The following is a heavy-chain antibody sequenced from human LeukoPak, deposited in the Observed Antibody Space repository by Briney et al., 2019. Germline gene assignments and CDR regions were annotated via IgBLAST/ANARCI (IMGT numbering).Heavy chain of an antibody. V-gene: IGHV1-2*02. CDR1: GYTFTGYY. CDR3: ARYGVPDRNYLDN. J-gene: IGHJ4*02. Sequence: ASVKVSCKASGYTFTGYYIHWVRQAPGQGLEWIGWINPNSGGADYAQKFQGRISMTRDTSISTAYMELSRLTSDDTAVYYCARYGVPDRNYLDNWGQGTLVTVSS. D-gene: IGHD1-14*01. CDR2: INPNSGGA.